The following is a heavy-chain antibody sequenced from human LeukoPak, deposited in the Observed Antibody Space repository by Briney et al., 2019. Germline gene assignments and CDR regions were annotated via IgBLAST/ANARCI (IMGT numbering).Heavy chain of an antibody. CDR3: ARGGGFCGSTSCYGIDS. Sequence: GGSLRLSCAASGFTFSSQSMNWVRQAPGKGLEWLSYISSSSTTIYNADSARGRFTISRDNAKNSLFLQMNSLRAEDTAVYSCARGGGFCGSTSCYGIDSWGQGTLVTVSS. J-gene: IGHJ4*02. CDR1: GFTFSSQS. V-gene: IGHV3-48*01. D-gene: IGHD2-2*01. CDR2: ISSSSTTI.